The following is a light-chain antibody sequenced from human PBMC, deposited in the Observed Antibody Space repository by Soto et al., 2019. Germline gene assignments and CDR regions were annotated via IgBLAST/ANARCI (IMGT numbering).Light chain of an antibody. V-gene: IGKV3-11*01. CDR2: DAS. Sequence: EILLTHPPPTLSLSPGERATLSCRASQSVSSYLAWYQQKPGQAPRLLIYDASNRATGIPARFSGSGSGTDFTLTISSLEPEDFAVYYCQQRSNWPPITFGQGTRLEI. CDR3: QQRSNWPPIT. J-gene: IGKJ5*01. CDR1: QSVSSY.